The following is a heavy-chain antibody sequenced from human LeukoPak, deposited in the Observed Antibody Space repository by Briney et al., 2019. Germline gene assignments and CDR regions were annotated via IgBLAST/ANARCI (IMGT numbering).Heavy chain of an antibody. CDR2: IYTSGST. V-gene: IGHV4-4*07. CDR3: ARGIAAAGAYNWFDP. J-gene: IGHJ5*02. CDR1: GGSISSYY. D-gene: IGHD6-13*01. Sequence: SETLSLTCTVSGGSISSYYWSWIRQPAGKGLEWIGRIYTSGSTNYNPSLKSRVTMSVDTSKNQFSLKLSSVTAADTAVYYCARGIAAAGAYNWFDPWGQGTLVTVSS.